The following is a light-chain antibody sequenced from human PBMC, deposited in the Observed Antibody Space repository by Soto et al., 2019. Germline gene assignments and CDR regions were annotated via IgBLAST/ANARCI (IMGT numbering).Light chain of an antibody. CDR2: WAS. CDR1: QSVLYSSNNKNY. V-gene: IGKV4-1*01. CDR3: QQYYSTPLT. J-gene: IGKJ4*01. Sequence: DIVMTQSPDSLAVSLGERATINCKSSQSVLYSSNNKNYLAWYQQKPGQPPKLLIYWASTRESGVPDRFSGSGTGTEFTRTISSLQADDVAIYYCQQYYSTPLTFGVWTKVEIK.